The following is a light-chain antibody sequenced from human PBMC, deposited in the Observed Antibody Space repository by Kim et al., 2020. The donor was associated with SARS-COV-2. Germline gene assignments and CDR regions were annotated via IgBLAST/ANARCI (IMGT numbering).Light chain of an antibody. J-gene: IGLJ1*01. CDR3: SSFGGNSNFV. Sequence: GQQVTISCTGTSMCVGGYNYVSWYQQHPGKAPNHMIYEFTKRPSGVPDRFSGSKSGNTASLTVSGLQTEDEAEYYCSSFGGNSNFVFGTGTKVTVL. CDR1: SMCVGGYNY. V-gene: IGLV2-8*01. CDR2: EFT.